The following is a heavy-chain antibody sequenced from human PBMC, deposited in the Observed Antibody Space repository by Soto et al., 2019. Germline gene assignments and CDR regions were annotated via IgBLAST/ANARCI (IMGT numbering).Heavy chain of an antibody. CDR2: IYYSGST. D-gene: IGHD6-13*01. CDR1: GGSISSDY. V-gene: IGHV4-59*08. J-gene: IGHJ3*02. CDR3: ARRYSSAFDI. Sequence: SETLSLTCTVSGGSISSDYWSWIRQPPGKGLEWIGYIYYSGSTNYNPSLKSRVTISVDTSKNQFSLKLSSVTAADTAVYYCARRYSSAFDIWGQGTMVT.